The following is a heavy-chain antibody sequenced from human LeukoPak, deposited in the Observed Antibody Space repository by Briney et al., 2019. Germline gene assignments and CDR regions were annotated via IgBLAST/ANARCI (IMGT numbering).Heavy chain of an antibody. Sequence: SGGSLRLSCAASGINFRSSGMHWVRQAPGKGLEWVTFIQNDGSDKYYAASVKGRFTISRDNSKNTVYLHMASLRADDTALHYCAREGGRAVPGRFDQWGQGTLVTVSS. D-gene: IGHD6-13*01. J-gene: IGHJ4*02. CDR3: AREGGRAVPGRFDQ. V-gene: IGHV3-30*02. CDR2: IQNDGSDK. CDR1: GINFRSSG.